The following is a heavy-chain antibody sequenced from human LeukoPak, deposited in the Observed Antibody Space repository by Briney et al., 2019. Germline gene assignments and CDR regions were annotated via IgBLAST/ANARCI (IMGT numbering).Heavy chain of an antibody. Sequence: SETLSLTCTVPGGSINSYYWGWIRQPPGKGLEWVGYIYYSGSTNNNPSLKSRVTISVDTSKNQFSLRLSSVTAADTAVYYCARVTGYMTEDYFDYWGQGTLITVSS. CDR2: IYYSGST. CDR1: GGSINSYY. J-gene: IGHJ4*02. CDR3: ARVTGYMTEDYFDY. V-gene: IGHV4-59*01. D-gene: IGHD6-13*01.